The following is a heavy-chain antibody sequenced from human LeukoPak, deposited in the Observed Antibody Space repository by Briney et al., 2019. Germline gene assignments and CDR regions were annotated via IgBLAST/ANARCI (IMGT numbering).Heavy chain of an antibody. CDR1: GVSISSYY. D-gene: IGHD5-18*01. CDR3: ASLKLWPGYFEY. Sequence: TSETLSLTCTVSGVSISSYYWAWIRQPPGKGLEWIGYIYHSGSTNYNPSLKSRVTISVDTSKNQFSLKLSSVTAADTAVYYCASLKLWPGYFEYWGQGTLVTVSS. CDR2: IYHSGST. V-gene: IGHV4-59*08. J-gene: IGHJ4*02.